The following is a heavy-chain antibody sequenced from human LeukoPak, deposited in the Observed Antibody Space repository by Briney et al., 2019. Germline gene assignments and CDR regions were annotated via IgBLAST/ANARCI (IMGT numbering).Heavy chain of an antibody. Sequence: SQTLSLTCAVSGGSISSGGYSWSWIRQPPGKGLEWIGYIYHSGSTYYNPSLKSRVTISVDRSKNQFSLKLSSVTAADTAVYYCARETRLTGYFGGLGFNYWGQGILVTVSS. CDR3: ARETRLTGYFGGLGFNY. J-gene: IGHJ4*02. CDR2: IYHSGST. V-gene: IGHV4-30-2*01. CDR1: GGSISSGGYS. D-gene: IGHD2-21*01.